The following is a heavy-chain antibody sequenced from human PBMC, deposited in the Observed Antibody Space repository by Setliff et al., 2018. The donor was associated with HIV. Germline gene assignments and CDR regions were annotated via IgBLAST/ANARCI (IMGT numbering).Heavy chain of an antibody. J-gene: IGHJ4*02. Sequence: PGGSLRLSCTASGFTFRSFSMNWVRQAPGKGLEWVSSISGSGSYIFYADSLKGRFTISRDNAKNSLYLQMNSLRAEDTAVYYCARSTHDSSPNWGQGTLVTVSS. CDR1: GFTFRSFS. D-gene: IGHD3-22*01. V-gene: IGHV3-21*01. CDR3: ARSTHDSSPN. CDR2: ISGSGSYI.